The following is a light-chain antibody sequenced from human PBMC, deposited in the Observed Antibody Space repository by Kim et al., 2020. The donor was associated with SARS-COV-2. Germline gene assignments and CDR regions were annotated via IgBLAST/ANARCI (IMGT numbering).Light chain of an antibody. CDR3: QQYGSIYT. CDR1: RSISSDY. V-gene: IGKV3-20*01. Sequence: NVLTQSPGTLSLSPGERATLSCRASRSISSDYLGWYQQRPGQAPRLLIYGGSRRATGIPDRFSGSGSGTDFTLTISRLEPEDFAVYYCQQYGSIYTFGQGTKLEI. CDR2: GGS. J-gene: IGKJ2*01.